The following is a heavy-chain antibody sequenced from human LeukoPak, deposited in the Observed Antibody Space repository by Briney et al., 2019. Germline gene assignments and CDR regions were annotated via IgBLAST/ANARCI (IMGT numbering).Heavy chain of an antibody. V-gene: IGHV1-18*01. CDR2: ISAYNGNT. J-gene: IGHJ5*02. CDR1: GYTITNYG. CDR3: ARDFSNWFDP. Sequence: GASVKVSCKASGYTITNYGISWVRQSPGQGLEWMGWISAYNGNTNYAQKLQGRVTMTTDTSTSTAYMELRSLRSDDTAVYYCARDFSNWFDPWGQGTLVTVSS.